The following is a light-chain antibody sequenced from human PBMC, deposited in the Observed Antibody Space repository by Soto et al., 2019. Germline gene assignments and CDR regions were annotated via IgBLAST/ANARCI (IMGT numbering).Light chain of an antibody. CDR2: EVS. CDR1: SSDVDFYNF. CDR3: SSSTLTSYV. V-gene: IGLV2-14*01. Sequence: QSVLTQPASVAGSPGQSITISCTGTSSDVDFYNFVSWYQQHPGKAPKLIIYEVSNRSSGVSSRFSGSKSGNTASLTISGLRAEDEADYYCSSSTLTSYVFGTWTKVTVL. J-gene: IGLJ1*01.